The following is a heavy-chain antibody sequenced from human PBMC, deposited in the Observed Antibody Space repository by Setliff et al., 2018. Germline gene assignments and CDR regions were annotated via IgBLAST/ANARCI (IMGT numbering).Heavy chain of an antibody. J-gene: IGHJ5*02. CDR3: VPGRGS. Sequence: GESLKISCAASGFTFSDYWIHWVRQAPGKGLVWVGRIRGDGSSSNYDDSVKGRITISRDNAKNTLYLHMNNLRAEDTAVFYCVPGRGSWGQGALVTVSS. CDR2: IRGDGSSS. V-gene: IGHV3-74*01. CDR1: GFTFSDYW. D-gene: IGHD6-25*01.